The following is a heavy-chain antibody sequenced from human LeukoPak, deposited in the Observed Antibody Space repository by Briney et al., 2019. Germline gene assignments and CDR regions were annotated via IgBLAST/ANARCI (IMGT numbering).Heavy chain of an antibody. CDR1: GYSFTSYW. CDR2: IYPGDSDT. V-gene: IGHV5-51*01. J-gene: IGHJ5*02. Sequence: GESLKISCKGSGYSFTSYWIGWVRQMPGKGLEWMGIIYPGDSDTRYSPSFQDQVTISADKSISTAYLQWSSLKASDTAMYYCARQDAAMVTTHNWFDPWGQGTLVTVSS. D-gene: IGHD5-18*01. CDR3: ARQDAAMVTTHNWFDP.